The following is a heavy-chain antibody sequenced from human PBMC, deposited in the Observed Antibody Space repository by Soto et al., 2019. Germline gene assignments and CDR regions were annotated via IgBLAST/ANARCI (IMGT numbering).Heavy chain of an antibody. CDR2: ISASGDTV. V-gene: IGHV3-23*04. Sequence: ERLVESGGGFLQPGESLRISCAASGFTSTGFELTWVRQVPGRGLEWVAYISASGDTVYYADSVQGRFTISRDDSKNTLHLQMNSLRAEDTAVYYCAKEEEYAYGYYDSNWYPLSLDSWGQGTLVTVSA. D-gene: IGHD3-3*01. CDR3: AKEEEYAYGYYDSNWYPLSLDS. J-gene: IGHJ5*01. CDR1: GFTSTGFE.